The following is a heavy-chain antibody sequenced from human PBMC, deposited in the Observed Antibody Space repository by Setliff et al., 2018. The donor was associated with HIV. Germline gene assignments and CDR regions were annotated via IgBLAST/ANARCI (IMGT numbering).Heavy chain of an antibody. J-gene: IGHJ4*02. CDR1: GFTFSGYW. D-gene: IGHD3-22*01. CDR3: AREYYDSSGYYRFDY. CDR2: ISSSGSTI. Sequence: GGSLRLSCAASGFTFSGYWMHWVRQVPGEGLEWVSYISSSGSTIYYADSVKGRFTISRDNAKNSLYLQMNSLRAEDTAVYYCAREYYDSSGYYRFDYWGQGTLVTVSS. V-gene: IGHV3-11*01.